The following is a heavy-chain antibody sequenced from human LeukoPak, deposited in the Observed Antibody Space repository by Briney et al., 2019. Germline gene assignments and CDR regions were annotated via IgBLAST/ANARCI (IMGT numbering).Heavy chain of an antibody. CDR2: VDQTGSP. CDR1: GGSLRSDRHN. Sequence: PSETLSLTCSVSGGSLRSDRHNWAWVRQSADKGLEHIGSVDQTGSPYYNPPLKSRVTISVDTSNKQFSLNLTSVTAADTAVYYWARDLGGYPFFMDVWGKGITVTVSS. J-gene: IGHJ6*03. V-gene: IGHV4-39*07. D-gene: IGHD2-15*01. CDR3: ARDLGGYPFFMDV.